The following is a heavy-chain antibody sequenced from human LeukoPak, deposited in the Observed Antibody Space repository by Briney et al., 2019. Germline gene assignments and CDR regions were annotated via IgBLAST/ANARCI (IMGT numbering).Heavy chain of an antibody. CDR2: IRYDGSNK. Sequence: GGSLRLSCAASGFTFSSCGMHWVRQAPGKGLEWVAFIRYDGSNKYYADSVKGRFTISRDNSKNTLYLQMNSLRAEDTAVYYCAKIYCSSTSWVDYWGQGTLVTVSS. CDR3: AKIYCSSTSWVDY. CDR1: GFTFSSCG. J-gene: IGHJ4*02. D-gene: IGHD2-2*01. V-gene: IGHV3-30*02.